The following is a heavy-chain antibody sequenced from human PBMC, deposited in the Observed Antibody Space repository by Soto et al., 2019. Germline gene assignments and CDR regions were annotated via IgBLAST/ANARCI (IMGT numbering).Heavy chain of an antibody. CDR3: ARDLSDDNNRYYGGWFDP. CDR1: GYTFTNYG. Sequence: QVQLVQSGAEVKKPGASVKVSCKASGYTFTNYGISWVRQAPGQGLEWMGWISTYNGNTNFAQKFQGRVTMTTDTSTNTAYLELRSLRSDDTAVYYCARDLSDDNNRYYGGWFDPWGQGTLVTVSS. J-gene: IGHJ5*02. V-gene: IGHV1-18*01. CDR2: ISTYNGNT. D-gene: IGHD3-22*01.